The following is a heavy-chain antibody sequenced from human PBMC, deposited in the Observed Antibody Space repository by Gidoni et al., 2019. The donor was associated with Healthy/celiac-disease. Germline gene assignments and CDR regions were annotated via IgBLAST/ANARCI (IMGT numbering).Heavy chain of an antibody. CDR3: ARAPYTSSSWDY. CDR2: INAGNGNT. D-gene: IGHD6-13*01. Sequence: QVQLVQSGAEVKKPGASVKVSCKAPGYTFTSYVMHWVRQAPGQRLEWMGWINAGNGNTKYSQKFQDRVTITRDTSASTAYMELSSLRSEDTAVYYCARAPYTSSSWDYWGQGTLVTVSS. V-gene: IGHV1-3*01. J-gene: IGHJ4*02. CDR1: GYTFTSYV.